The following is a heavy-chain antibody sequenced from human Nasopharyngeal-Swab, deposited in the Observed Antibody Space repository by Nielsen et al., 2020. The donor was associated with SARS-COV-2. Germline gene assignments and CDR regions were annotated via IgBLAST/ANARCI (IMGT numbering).Heavy chain of an antibody. D-gene: IGHD3-10*01. J-gene: IGHJ2*01. CDR1: GYTFTGYY. CDR3: ARSLSYYYGSGRPDHWYFDL. Sequence: SVKVSCKASGYTFTGYYMHWVRQATGQGLEWMGGIIPIFGTANYAQKFQGRVTITADESTSTAYMGLSSLRSEDTAVYFCARSLSYYYGSGRPDHWYFDLWGRGTLVTVSS. CDR2: IIPIFGTA. V-gene: IGHV1-69*13.